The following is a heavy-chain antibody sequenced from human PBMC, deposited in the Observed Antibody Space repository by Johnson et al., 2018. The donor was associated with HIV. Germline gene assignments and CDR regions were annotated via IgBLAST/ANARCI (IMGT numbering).Heavy chain of an antibody. J-gene: IGHJ3*02. V-gene: IGHV3-66*01. CDR2: VFSGDHT. Sequence: VQLVESGGGLVKPGGSLRLSCAASGFSFSDYYMSWVRQAPGKGLEWVSIVFSGDHTYYADSVKGRFTISRDNSKNTLYLQMNSLRAEDTAVYYCARSCRDGYTCNAFDIWGQGTMVTVSS. D-gene: IGHD5-24*01. CDR1: GFSFSDYY. CDR3: ARSCRDGYTCNAFDI.